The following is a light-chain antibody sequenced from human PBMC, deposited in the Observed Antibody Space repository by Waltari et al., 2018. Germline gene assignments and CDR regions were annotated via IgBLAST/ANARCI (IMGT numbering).Light chain of an antibody. CDR1: QSIARN. Sequence: EILMTQSPPTLSVSPGESATLSCRASQSIARNLAWYQQKPGQAPRLRIYGASTRATGIPARFSGSGSETEVTLTISSLQSEDFAVYYCQQYNSWRTFGQGTKLEIK. CDR3: QQYNSWRT. J-gene: IGKJ2*01. CDR2: GAS. V-gene: IGKV3-15*01.